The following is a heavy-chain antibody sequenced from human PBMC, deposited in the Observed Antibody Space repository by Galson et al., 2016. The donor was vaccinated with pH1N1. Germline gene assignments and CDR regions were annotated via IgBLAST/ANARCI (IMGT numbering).Heavy chain of an antibody. V-gene: IGHV3-53*05. CDR2: VYSGGNT. CDR1: GFTVSSNY. D-gene: IGHD3-3*01. J-gene: IGHJ4*02. CDR3: ARVWSYDFWSGVGDFYFGY. Sequence: SLRLSCAASGFTVSSNYMSWVRQAPGKGLEWVSIVYSGGNTYYADSVKGRFTISRDNSNNTLYLQMNSLRAEDTAVYYCARVWSYDFWSGVGDFYFGYWGQGILVTVSS.